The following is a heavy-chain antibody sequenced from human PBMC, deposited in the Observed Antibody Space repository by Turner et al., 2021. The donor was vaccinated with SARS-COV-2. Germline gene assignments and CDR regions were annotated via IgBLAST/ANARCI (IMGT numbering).Heavy chain of an antibody. CDR3: ASFDEDRSFSRGMDV. CDR1: GDSISNYD. D-gene: IGHD2-15*01. Sequence: QVHLQESGPGPVKLSETLSLRCSVSGDSISNYDWTWVRQSPGKGLEWLGFITYRGNTNYNPSLKDRVTMSLDMSKNLFSLRLTSVNVGDTATYYCASFDEDRSFSRGMDVGGPGASVTVSS. J-gene: IGHJ6*02. CDR2: ITYRGNT. V-gene: IGHV4-59*01.